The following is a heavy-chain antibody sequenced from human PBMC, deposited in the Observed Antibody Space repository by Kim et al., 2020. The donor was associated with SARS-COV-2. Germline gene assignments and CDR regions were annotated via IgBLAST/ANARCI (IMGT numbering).Heavy chain of an antibody. CDR3: TAQVVPRSTWYYGMDV. CDR2: ISGSGGST. V-gene: IGHV3-23*01. D-gene: IGHD1-7*01. J-gene: IGHJ6*02. CDR1: GFTFSNYA. Sequence: GGSLRLSCAASGFTFSNYAMSWVRQTPGKGLEWVSSISGSGGSTYYADSVKGRFTISRDNSKNTVYLQMNSLRAEDTAVYYGTAQVVPRSTWYYGMDVWGQGTSVTVSS.